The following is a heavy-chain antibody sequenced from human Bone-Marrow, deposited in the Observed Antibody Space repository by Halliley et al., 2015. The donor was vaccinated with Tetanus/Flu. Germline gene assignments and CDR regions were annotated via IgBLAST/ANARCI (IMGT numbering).Heavy chain of an antibody. V-gene: IGHV3-15*06. D-gene: IGHD5-12*01. Sequence: VGRIKNKGEGGTTNYAAPVKGRFITSRDDSKDPLYLHMSSLKTEDTAIYFCTTHCGGYVRSYFYWGQGTLVTFSS. J-gene: IGHJ4*02. CDR2: IKNKGEGGTT. CDR3: TTHCGGYVRSYFY.